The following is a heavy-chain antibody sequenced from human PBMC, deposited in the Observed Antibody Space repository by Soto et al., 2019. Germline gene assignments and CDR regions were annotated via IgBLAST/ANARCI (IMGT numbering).Heavy chain of an antibody. CDR1: GSSFTSYW. D-gene: IGHD3-3*01. V-gene: IGHV5-10-1*01. J-gene: IGHJ6*02. Sequence: GESLKISCKGPGSSFTSYWISWVRQMPGKGLEWMGRIDPSDSYTNYSPSFQGHVTISADKSISTAYLQWSSLKASNTAMYYCSRQPTIFGVATVGMDFWGQGTTVTVSS. CDR2: IDPSDSYT. CDR3: SRQPTIFGVATVGMDF.